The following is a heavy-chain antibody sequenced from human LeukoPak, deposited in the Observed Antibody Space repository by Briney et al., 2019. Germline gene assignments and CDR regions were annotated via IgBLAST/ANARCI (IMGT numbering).Heavy chain of an antibody. J-gene: IGHJ5*02. D-gene: IGHD2-21*02. CDR2: MNPNNGDT. V-gene: IGHV1-8*03. CDR3: AREVVTDNWFDP. CDR1: GYTFTSYD. Sequence: ASVKVSCKASGYTFTSYDINWVRQATGQGLEWMGWMNPNNGDTGYAQKFQGRVTTTRDTSISTAYMELSSLRSEDTAVYYCAREVVTDNWFDPWGQGTLVTVSS.